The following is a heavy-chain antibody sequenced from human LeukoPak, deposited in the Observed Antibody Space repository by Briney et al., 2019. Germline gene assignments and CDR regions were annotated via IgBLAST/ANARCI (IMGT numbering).Heavy chain of an antibody. CDR1: GFTFSSYG. CDR2: IWYDGSNK. Sequence: GRSLRLSCAASGFTFSSYGMYWVRQAPGKGLEWVAVIWYDGSNKYYGDSVKGRFTISRDNSKNTLYLQMNSLRAEDTAVYYCASGSRSSVSFDIRGQGTMVTVSS. CDR3: ASGSRSSVSFDI. D-gene: IGHD6-6*01. J-gene: IGHJ3*02. V-gene: IGHV3-33*07.